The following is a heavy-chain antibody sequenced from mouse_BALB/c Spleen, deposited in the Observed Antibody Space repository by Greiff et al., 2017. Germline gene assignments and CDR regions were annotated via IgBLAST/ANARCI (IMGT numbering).Heavy chain of an antibody. J-gene: IGHJ2*01. V-gene: IGHV3-2*02. Sequence: DVQLQESGPGLVKPSQSLSLTCTVTGYSITSDYAWNWIRQFPGNKLEWMGYISYSGSTSYNPSLKSRISITRDTSKNQFFLQLNSVTTEDTATYYCARYYRYDFDYWGQGTTLTVSS. CDR1: GYSITSDYA. CDR2: ISYSGST. D-gene: IGHD2-14*01. CDR3: ARYYRYDFDY.